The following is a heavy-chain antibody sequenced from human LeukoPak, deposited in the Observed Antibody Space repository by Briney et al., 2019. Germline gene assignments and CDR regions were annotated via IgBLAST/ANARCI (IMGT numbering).Heavy chain of an antibody. CDR3: AKDPLGYCSGGSCYSVLFDY. V-gene: IGHV3-30*18. J-gene: IGHJ4*02. D-gene: IGHD2-15*01. Sequence: GGSLRLSCAASGFTFSSYGMHWVRQAPGKGLEWVAVISYDGSNKYYADSVKGRFTISRDNSKNTLYLQMNSLRAEDTAVYYCAKDPLGYCSGGSCYSVLFDYWGQGTLVTVSS. CDR1: GFTFSSYG. CDR2: ISYDGSNK.